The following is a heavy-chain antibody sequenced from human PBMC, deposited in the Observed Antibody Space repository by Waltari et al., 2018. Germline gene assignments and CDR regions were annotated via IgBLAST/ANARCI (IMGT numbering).Heavy chain of an antibody. J-gene: IGHJ5*02. CDR3: AKDWRVVTNQANWFDP. CDR1: GYTFIDQF. Sequence: QEQLVQSGAEVKMPGASVTVSCKATGYTFIDQFLHWVRQAPGQGLGGLGRIHPTRGYAEVANDFQGRVTLTRDTSISTAYMELTGLRLDDTATYYCAKDWRVVTNQANWFDPWGQGTLVTVSS. V-gene: IGHV1-2*06. D-gene: IGHD1-1*01. CDR2: IHPTRGYA.